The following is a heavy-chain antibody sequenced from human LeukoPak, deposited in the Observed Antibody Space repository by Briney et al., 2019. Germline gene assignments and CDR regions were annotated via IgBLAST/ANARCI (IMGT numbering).Heavy chain of an antibody. J-gene: IGHJ4*02. CDR3: ARGRSSSGWWTPNDY. CDR2: INSDGT. V-gene: IGHV3-74*03. CDR1: GFTFSTYW. D-gene: IGHD6-19*01. Sequence: GGSLRLSCAASGFTFSTYWMHWVRQAPGKGLVWVSRINSDGTEYADSVKGRFTISRDNAKNTLYLQMNSLRAEDTAVYYCARGRSSSGWWTPNDYWGQGTLVTVSS.